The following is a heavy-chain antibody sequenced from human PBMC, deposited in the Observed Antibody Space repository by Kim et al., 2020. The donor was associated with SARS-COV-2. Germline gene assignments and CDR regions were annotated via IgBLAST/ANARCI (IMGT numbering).Heavy chain of an antibody. CDR3: ARCASRPRLTGYYNPNPYFDY. CDR2: IYYSGST. D-gene: IGHD3-9*01. Sequence: SETLSLTCTVSGGSISSYYWSWIRQPPGKGLEWIGYIYYSGSTNYNPSLKSRVTISVDTSKNQFSLKLSSVTAADTAVYYCARCASRPRLTGYYNPNPYFDYWGQGTLVTVSS. CDR1: GGSISSYY. J-gene: IGHJ4*02. V-gene: IGHV4-59*01.